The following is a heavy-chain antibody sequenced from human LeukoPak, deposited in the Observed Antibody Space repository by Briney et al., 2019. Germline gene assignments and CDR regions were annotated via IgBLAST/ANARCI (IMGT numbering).Heavy chain of an antibody. J-gene: IGHJ6*02. CDR2: ISSSSSYI. Sequence: GGSLRLSCAASEFTFTTYAMNWVRQAPGKGLEWVSSISSSSSYIYYADSVKGRFTISRDNAKNSLYLQMNSLRAEDTAVYYCARDMYDDYGMDVWGQGTTVTVSS. V-gene: IGHV3-21*01. CDR1: EFTFTTYA. D-gene: IGHD3-3*01. CDR3: ARDMYDDYGMDV.